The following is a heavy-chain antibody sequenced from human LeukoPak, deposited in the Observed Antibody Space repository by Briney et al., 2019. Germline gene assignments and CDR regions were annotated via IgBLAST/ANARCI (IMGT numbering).Heavy chain of an antibody. V-gene: IGHV3-7*03. CDR2: INQDGTEK. Sequence: GESLRLSCAASGFTFTTYWMTWVRQAPGKGLEWVANINQDGTEKYYVDSVKGRFTISRDNAKNSLYLQMNSLKTEDTAMYYCTTDHIVVVTAIDDYWGQGTLVTVSS. J-gene: IGHJ4*02. D-gene: IGHD2-21*02. CDR1: GFTFTTYW. CDR3: TTDHIVVVTAIDDY.